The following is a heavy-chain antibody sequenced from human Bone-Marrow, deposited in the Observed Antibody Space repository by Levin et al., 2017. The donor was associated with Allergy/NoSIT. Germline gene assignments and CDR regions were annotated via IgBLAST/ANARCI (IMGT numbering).Heavy chain of an antibody. J-gene: IGHJ5*02. CDR2: IYRDDDV. V-gene: IGHV2-5*02. D-gene: IGHD5-24*01. CDR3: AHRLVETPGTFTFDP. CDR1: GFSLSTSGVG. Sequence: SGPTLVKPTQTLTLTCTFSGFSLSTSGVGVAWFRQPPGKALEWLALIYRDDDVRYNPSLKTRLTITKDTSKNQVVLTVNNMDPVDTATYFCAHRLVETPGTFTFDPWGQGTLVIVSS.